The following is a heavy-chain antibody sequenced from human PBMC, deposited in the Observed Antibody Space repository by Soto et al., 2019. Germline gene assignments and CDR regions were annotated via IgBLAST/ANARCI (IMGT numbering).Heavy chain of an antibody. CDR2: ISVYNGNT. Sequence: QVHLVQSGDEVKKPGAAVKVSCKASGYSFSSHGIGWVRQAPGQGLEWMGWISVYNGNTNYAQRFKGRVTLTTDTSTSAAYMELSSLRSDDTAVYYCARAGASVFYYYYYMDVWAKGTTVTVSS. D-gene: IGHD3-16*01. CDR1: GYSFSSHG. CDR3: ARAGASVFYYYYYMDV. J-gene: IGHJ6*03. V-gene: IGHV1-18*01.